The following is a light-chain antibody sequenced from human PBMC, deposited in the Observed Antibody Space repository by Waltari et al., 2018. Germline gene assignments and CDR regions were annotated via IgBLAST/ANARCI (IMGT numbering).Light chain of an antibody. CDR3: GSFISSTTGI. Sequence: QSALTQPDSVSGSPGQSITISCTATSRDVGGFNYVSWYQQYPGKAPKVIIYDAINRPSGVSNRFSGSKSGNSASLTISGLQAEDEADYYCGSFISSTTGIFGGGTRLTVL. CDR1: SRDVGGFNY. J-gene: IGLJ2*01. CDR2: DAI. V-gene: IGLV2-14*03.